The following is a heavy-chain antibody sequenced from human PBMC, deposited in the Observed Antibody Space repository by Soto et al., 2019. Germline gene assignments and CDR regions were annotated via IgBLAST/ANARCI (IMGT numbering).Heavy chain of an antibody. CDR1: GFTFSSYA. J-gene: IGHJ6*02. V-gene: IGHV3-23*01. CDR2: ISGSGGTT. D-gene: IGHD3-3*01. CDR3: ATILHPGGEYYYYGMDV. Sequence: EVQLLESGGGLVQPGGSLRLSCATSGFTFSSYAMSWVRQAPGKGLEWVSAISGSGGTTHHTDSLKGRFTISRDHSKNTLFLQMNSLRAEDTSVYYCATILHPGGEYYYYGMDVWGQGTTVTVSS.